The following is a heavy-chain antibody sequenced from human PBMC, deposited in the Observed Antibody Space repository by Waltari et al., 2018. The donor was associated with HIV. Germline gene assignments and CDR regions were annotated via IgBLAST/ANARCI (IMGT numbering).Heavy chain of an antibody. CDR2: IIPIFGTA. CDR3: ARTNSVVPAAGYYYYGMDV. Sequence: QVQLVQSGAEVKKPGSSVKVSCKASGATFSSSAINWVRQAPGHGPEWMGGIIPIFGTANYAQKFQGRVTIIADESSSTAYMELSSLRSEDTAVYYCARTNSVVPAAGYYYYGMDVWGQGTTVTVSS. J-gene: IGHJ6*02. V-gene: IGHV1-69*01. D-gene: IGHD2-2*01. CDR1: GATFSSSA.